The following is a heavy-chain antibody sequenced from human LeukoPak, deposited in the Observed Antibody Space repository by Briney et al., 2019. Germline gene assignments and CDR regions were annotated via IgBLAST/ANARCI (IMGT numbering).Heavy chain of an antibody. CDR1: GFTFSTYW. D-gene: IGHD3-16*01. CDR2: INQDGTEK. Sequence: SGGSLRLSCVASGFTFSTYWMTWVRQAPGKGLEWVANINQDGTEKNYVDSVKGRFTISRDNAKNSLYLQMNSLRAEDTAVYYCASNMGGSWGQGTLVTVSS. V-gene: IGHV3-7*02. J-gene: IGHJ5*02. CDR3: ASNMGGS.